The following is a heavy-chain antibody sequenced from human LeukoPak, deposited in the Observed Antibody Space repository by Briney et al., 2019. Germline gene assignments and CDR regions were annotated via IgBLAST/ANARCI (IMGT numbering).Heavy chain of an antibody. CDR2: INPSGGST. J-gene: IGHJ4*02. V-gene: IGHV1-46*01. D-gene: IGHD1-26*01. CDR1: GYTFTSYY. Sequence: ASVKVSCKASGYTFTSYYMHWVRQAPGQGLEWMGIINPSGGSTSYAQRFQGRVTMTRDTSTSTVYMELSSLRSEDTAVYYCARDTAGGGATDYWGQGTLVTVSS. CDR3: ARDTAGGGATDY.